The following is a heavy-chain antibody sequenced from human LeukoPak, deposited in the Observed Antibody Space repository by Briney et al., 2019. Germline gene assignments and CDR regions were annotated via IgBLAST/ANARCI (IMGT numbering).Heavy chain of an antibody. Sequence: PGGSLRLSCAASGFTFSSYAMSWVRQAPGKGLEWVSAFSGSGGDTYYADSVKGRFTISRDNSKNTLYLQMNSLRAEDTAVYYCASPPRGDGYNAFDIWGQGTMVTVSS. D-gene: IGHD5-24*01. CDR1: GFTFSSYA. J-gene: IGHJ3*02. V-gene: IGHV3-23*01. CDR2: FSGSGGDT. CDR3: ASPPRGDGYNAFDI.